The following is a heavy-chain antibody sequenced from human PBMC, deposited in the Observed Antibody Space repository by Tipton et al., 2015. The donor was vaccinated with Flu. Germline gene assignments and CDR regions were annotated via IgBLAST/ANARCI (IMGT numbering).Heavy chain of an antibody. V-gene: IGHV4-31*03. CDR1: GGSISSGGYY. CDR3: ARVHYQPTEGQYWYFDL. D-gene: IGHD2-2*01. Sequence: TLSLTCTVSGGSISSGGYYWSWIRQHPGKGLEWIGYIYYSGSTYYNPSLKSRVTISVDTSKNQFSLKLSSVTAADTAVYYCARVHYQPTEGQYWYFDLWGRGTLVTVSS. J-gene: IGHJ2*01. CDR2: IYYSGST.